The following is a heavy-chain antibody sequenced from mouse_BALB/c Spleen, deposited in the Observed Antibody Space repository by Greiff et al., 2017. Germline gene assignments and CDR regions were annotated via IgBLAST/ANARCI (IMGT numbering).Heavy chain of an antibody. V-gene: IGHV1-63*01. J-gene: IGHJ2*01. D-gene: IGHD2-12*01. Sequence: QVQLQQSGAELVRPGTSVKISCKASGYTFTNYWLGWVKQRPGHGLEWIGDIYPGGGYTNYNQKFKDKATLTVDKSSSTAYMQLSSPTSEDSAVYDGTRGCYDGTRLYFDYWGQGTTLTVSS. CDR2: IYPGGGYT. CDR3: TRGCYDGTRLYFDY. CDR1: GYTFTNYW.